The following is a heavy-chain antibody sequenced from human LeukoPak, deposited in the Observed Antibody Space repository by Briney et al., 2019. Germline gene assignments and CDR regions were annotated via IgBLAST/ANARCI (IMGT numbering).Heavy chain of an antibody. V-gene: IGHV1-46*01. D-gene: IGHD7-27*01. CDR2: INPSGGST. CDR3: ARDRTLGIGGWYYYYGMDV. CDR1: GYTFTSYY. Sequence: GASVKVSCKASGYTFTSYYMHWVRQAPGQGLEWMGIINPSGGSTSYAQKFQGRVTTTRDTSTSTVYMELSSLRSEDTAVYYCARDRTLGIGGWYYYYGMDVWGQGTTVTVSS. J-gene: IGHJ6*02.